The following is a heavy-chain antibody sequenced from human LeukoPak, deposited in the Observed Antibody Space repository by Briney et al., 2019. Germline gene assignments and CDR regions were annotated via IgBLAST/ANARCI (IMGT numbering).Heavy chain of an antibody. CDR2: FYTSGST. J-gene: IGHJ5*02. CDR3: ARKYYDFWSGNNWFDP. CDR1: GGSISSYY. V-gene: IGHV4-4*07. D-gene: IGHD3-3*01. Sequence: SETLSLTCTVSGGSISSYYWSWIRQPAGKGLEWIGHFYTSGSTNYNPSLKSRVTMSVDTSKNQFSLKLSSVTAADTAVYYCARKYYDFWSGNNWFDPWGQGTLVTVSS.